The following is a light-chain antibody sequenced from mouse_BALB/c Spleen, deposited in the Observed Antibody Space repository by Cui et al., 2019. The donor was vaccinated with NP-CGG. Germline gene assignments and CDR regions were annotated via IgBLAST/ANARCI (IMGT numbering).Light chain of an antibody. CDR3: VLWYSNHWV. CDR2: GTN. V-gene: IGLV1*01. Sequence: QAVVTQESALTTSPGETVTFTCRSSIGAVTNSNYANWVQEKPDHLFTGIIGGTNNRAQGVPARFSGSLIGDKAALTITGAQTEDEAIYFCVLWYSNHWVFGGGTKLTVL. CDR1: IGAVTNSNY. J-gene: IGLJ1*01.